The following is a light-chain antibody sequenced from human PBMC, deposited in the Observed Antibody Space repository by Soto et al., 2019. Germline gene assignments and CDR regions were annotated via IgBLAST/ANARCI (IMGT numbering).Light chain of an antibody. CDR2: KAS. CDR3: QQYDTYST. CDR1: QSISNW. Sequence: DIQMTQSPSTLSASVGDRVTITCRASQSISNWLAWYQQKSGKAPKLLIYKASSLETGVPSRFSGSGSGTEFTLTISSLQPDDFATYYCQQYDTYSTFGQGTKVEIK. J-gene: IGKJ1*01. V-gene: IGKV1-5*03.